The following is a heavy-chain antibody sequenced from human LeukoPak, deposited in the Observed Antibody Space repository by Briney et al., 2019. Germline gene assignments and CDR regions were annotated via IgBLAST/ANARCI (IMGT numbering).Heavy chain of an antibody. V-gene: IGHV4-4*07. CDR2: IYTSGST. J-gene: IGHJ3*02. CDR1: GGSISSHY. D-gene: IGHD4-17*01. CDR3: ARENGDYYRAFDI. Sequence: SETLSLTCTVSGGSISSHYWSWIRQPAGKGLEWIGRIYTSGSTNYNPSLNSRVTMPVDTSKNQFSLNLTSVTAADTAVFYCARENGDYYRAFDIWGQGTMVTVSS.